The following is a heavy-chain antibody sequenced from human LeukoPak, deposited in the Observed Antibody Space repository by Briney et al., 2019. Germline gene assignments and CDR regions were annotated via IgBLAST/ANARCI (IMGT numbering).Heavy chain of an antibody. V-gene: IGHV4-34*01. CDR2: INPSGST. D-gene: IGHD3-22*01. Sequence: SETLSLTCAVYGESFSGYHWTWIRQSPGKGLEWIGDINPSGSTDYNPSLKSRLTISVDTSKNQFSLKLRSVTAADTAVYYCARGRHDITMIVVVMTSVSYYLDVWGKGTTVTVSS. CDR1: GESFSGYH. J-gene: IGHJ6*03. CDR3: ARGRHDITMIVVVMTSVSYYLDV.